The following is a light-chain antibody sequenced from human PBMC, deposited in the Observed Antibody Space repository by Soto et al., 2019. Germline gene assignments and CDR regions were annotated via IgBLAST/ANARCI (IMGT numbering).Light chain of an antibody. CDR2: DAA. CDR3: HQRSNWPGLT. CDR1: QSVSSY. Sequence: EIVLTQSPATLSLSPGERATLSCRASQSVSSYLAWYQQKPGQAPRLLIYDAAYSGTGIPASFRGSGSGTDYTLTIISLEPEDFAVCYCHQRSNWPGLTFGGGTKVEIK. J-gene: IGKJ4*01. V-gene: IGKV3-11*01.